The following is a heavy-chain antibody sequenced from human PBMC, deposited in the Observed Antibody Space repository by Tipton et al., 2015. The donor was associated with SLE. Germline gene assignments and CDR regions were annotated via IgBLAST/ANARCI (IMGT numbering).Heavy chain of an antibody. Sequence: TLSLTCTVSGDSISNVGYYWSWIRQHPGKGLEWIGYIYYSGSTDYYDPSLESRVSFSIDTSKHQFSLKLNSVTAADTAVYYCARRHYSGPFDSWGQGTLVTVSS. J-gene: IGHJ4*02. CDR3: ARRHYSGPFDS. CDR1: GDSISNVGYY. D-gene: IGHD5-12*01. CDR2: IYYSGSTD. V-gene: IGHV4-31*03.